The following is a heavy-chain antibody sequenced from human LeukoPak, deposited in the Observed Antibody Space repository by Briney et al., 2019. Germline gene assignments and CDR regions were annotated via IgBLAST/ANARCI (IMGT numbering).Heavy chain of an antibody. CDR2: IYYSGST. CDR3: ARAVVAVSLDY. D-gene: IGHD2-15*01. Sequence: SQTLSLTCTVSGGSISSGSYYWSWIRQPPGKGLEWIGYIYYSGSTNYNPSLKSRVTISVDTSKNQFSLKLSSVTAADTAVYYCARAVVAVSLDYWGQGTLVTVSS. V-gene: IGHV4-61*01. CDR1: GGSISSGSYY. J-gene: IGHJ4*02.